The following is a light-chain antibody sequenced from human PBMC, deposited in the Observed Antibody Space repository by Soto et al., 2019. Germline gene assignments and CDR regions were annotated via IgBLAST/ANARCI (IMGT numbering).Light chain of an antibody. V-gene: IGLV1-40*01. J-gene: IGLJ3*02. CDR2: DNN. Sequence: QLVLTQPPSVSGAPGLRVTISCTGSSSNVGAGYGVHWYQHLPGTAPKLLISDNNNRPSGVPDRFSGSRSGTSASLAITGLQAEDEGHYYCQSYDSSLSGWVFGGGTKLTVL. CDR1: SSNVGAGYG. CDR3: QSYDSSLSGWV.